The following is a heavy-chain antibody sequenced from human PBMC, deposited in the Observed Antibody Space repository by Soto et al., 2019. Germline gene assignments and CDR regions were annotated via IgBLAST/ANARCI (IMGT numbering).Heavy chain of an antibody. CDR2: IYYSGST. CDR1: GGSISSYY. J-gene: IGHJ3*02. D-gene: IGHD2-2*01. Sequence: QVQLQESGPGLVKPSETLSLTCTVSGGSISSYYWSWIRQPPGKGLEWIGYIYYSGSTNYNPSLKRLVTISVDTSKNQFSLKLSSVTAADTAVYYCARGRGGWFINQLLNAFDIWGQGTMVSVSS. CDR3: ARGRGGWFINQLLNAFDI. V-gene: IGHV4-59*01.